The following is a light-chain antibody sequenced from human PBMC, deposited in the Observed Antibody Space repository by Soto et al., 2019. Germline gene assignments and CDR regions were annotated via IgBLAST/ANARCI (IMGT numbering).Light chain of an antibody. CDR1: QDIGTG. V-gene: IGKV1-5*03. CDR2: RAA. Sequence: DMAVARSTYTLSSSVGVRVAITCRASQDIGTGLAWYQQRSEISPMVLIHRAAHLESVVPSRYSARGSGTEFSLTINSLEADDFATDYFQQYPIYSWTLCQGTNVDI. J-gene: IGKJ1*01. CDR3: QQYPIYSWT.